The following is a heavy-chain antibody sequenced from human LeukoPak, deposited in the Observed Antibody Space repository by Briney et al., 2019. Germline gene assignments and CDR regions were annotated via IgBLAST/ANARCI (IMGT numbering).Heavy chain of an antibody. Sequence: SETLSLTCTVSGDSINSLDLWSWVRQPPGKGLEWIGEMYLSGTTHSNPSVKSRVTISIDKSKNLFFLNLSSVTAADTAVYYCAGLVGRYSSGLYYYYFDYWGQGTLVTVSS. CDR3: AGLVGRYSSGLYYYYFDY. CDR2: MYLSGTT. CDR1: GDSINSLDL. V-gene: IGHV4-4*02. J-gene: IGHJ4*02. D-gene: IGHD3-22*01.